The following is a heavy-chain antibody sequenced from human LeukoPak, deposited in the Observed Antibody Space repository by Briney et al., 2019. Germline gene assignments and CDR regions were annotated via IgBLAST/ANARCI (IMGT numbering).Heavy chain of an antibody. CDR3: ARDRKVLWFGELLSLNYHYYYGMDV. D-gene: IGHD3-10*01. CDR2: IYYSGST. Sequence: SETLSLTCTVSGGSISSGDYYWSWIRQPPGKGLEWIGYIYYSGSTYYNPSLKSRVTISVDTSKNQFSLKLSSVTAADTAVYYCARDRKVLWFGELLSLNYHYYYGMDVWGQGTTVTVSS. CDR1: GGSISSGDYY. V-gene: IGHV4-30-4*01. J-gene: IGHJ6*02.